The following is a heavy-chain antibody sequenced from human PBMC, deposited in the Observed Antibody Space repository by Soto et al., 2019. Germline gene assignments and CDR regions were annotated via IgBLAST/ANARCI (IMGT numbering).Heavy chain of an antibody. CDR3: ARDRCSGGSCYSSSEYFQH. V-gene: IGHV3-48*01. Sequence: GGSLRLSCAASGFTFSSYSMNWVRQAPGKGLEWVSYISSSSSTIYYADSVKGRFTISRDNAKNSLYLQMNSLRAEDTAVYYCARDRCSGGSCYSSSEYFQHWGQGTLVTVSS. CDR1: GFTFSSYS. CDR2: ISSSSSTI. J-gene: IGHJ1*01. D-gene: IGHD2-15*01.